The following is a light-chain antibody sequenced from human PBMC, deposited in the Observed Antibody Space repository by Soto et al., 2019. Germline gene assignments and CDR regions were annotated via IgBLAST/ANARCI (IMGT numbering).Light chain of an antibody. J-gene: IGKJ1*01. CDR3: QQYNSYWWT. Sequence: DIQMTQSPSTLSASVGDRVTITCRASQSISSWLAWYQQKPGKAPQLLIYMESTLESGAPSRFSGSGSGPEFTLTISSLQPDDFATYYCQQYNSYWWTFGQGTKVEIK. CDR1: QSISSW. V-gene: IGKV1-5*03. CDR2: MES.